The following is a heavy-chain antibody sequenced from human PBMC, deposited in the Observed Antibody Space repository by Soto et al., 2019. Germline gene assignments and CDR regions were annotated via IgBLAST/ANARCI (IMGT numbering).Heavy chain of an antibody. CDR2: INPHSGGT. V-gene: IGHV1-2*02. Sequence: QVRLVQPGAEMKKPGASVKVSCRTSGYTFTGYHIHWVRQAPGQGLEWMGWINPHSGGTNYAQEFRGRVTMTRYTSISTAYMEVNSLRSDDTAVYYCARGCSGGTCFLFDIWGQGSLVTVTS. J-gene: IGHJ5*02. CDR3: ARGCSGGTCFLFDI. D-gene: IGHD2-15*01. CDR1: GYTFTGYH.